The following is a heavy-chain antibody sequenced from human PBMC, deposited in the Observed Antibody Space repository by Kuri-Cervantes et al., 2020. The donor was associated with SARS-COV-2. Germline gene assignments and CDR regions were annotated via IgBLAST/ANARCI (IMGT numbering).Heavy chain of an antibody. CDR3: ARPPSPLSSGYNDAFDI. Sequence: GGSLRLSCAPSGFTFSSYWMSWVRQAPGKGLEWVANIKQDGSEKYYADSVKGRFTISRDNSKNTLYLQMNSLRAEDTAVYYCARPPSPLSSGYNDAFDIWGQGTMVTVSS. J-gene: IGHJ3*02. V-gene: IGHV3-7*02. D-gene: IGHD3-22*01. CDR1: GFTFSSYW. CDR2: IKQDGSEK.